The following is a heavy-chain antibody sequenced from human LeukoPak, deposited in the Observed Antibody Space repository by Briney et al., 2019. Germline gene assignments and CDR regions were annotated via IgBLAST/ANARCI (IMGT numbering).Heavy chain of an antibody. CDR3: AASAGWPGPSTQDAFDI. J-gene: IGHJ3*02. CDR2: IVVGSGNT. D-gene: IGHD2-2*01. V-gene: IGHV1-58*02. Sequence: SVKVSCKASGFTFTSSAMQWVRQARGQRLEWIGWIVVGSGNTNYAQKFQERVTITRDMSTSTAYMELSSLRSEDTAVYYCAASAGWPGPSTQDAFDIWGQGTMVTVSS. CDR1: GFTFTSSA.